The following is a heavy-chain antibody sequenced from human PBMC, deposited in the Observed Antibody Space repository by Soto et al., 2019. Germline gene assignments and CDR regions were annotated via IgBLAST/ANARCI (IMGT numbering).Heavy chain of an antibody. CDR2: ISWNSGSI. CDR1: GFTFDDYA. D-gene: IGHD6-13*01. CDR3: AKGEGAKYSSSWGYYYGMDV. J-gene: IGHJ6*02. V-gene: IGHV3-9*01. Sequence: GGSLRLSCAASGFTFDDYAMHWVRQAPGKGLEWVSGISWNSGSIGYADSVKGRFTISGDNAKNSLYLQMNSLRAEDTALYYCAKGEGAKYSSSWGYYYGMDVWGQGTTVTVSS.